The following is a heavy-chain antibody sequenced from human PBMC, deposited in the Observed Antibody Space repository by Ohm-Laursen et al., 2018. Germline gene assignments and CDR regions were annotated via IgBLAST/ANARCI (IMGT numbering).Heavy chain of an antibody. CDR1: GFSFDDFA. CDR2: IGWNGGTV. CDR3: AKATSGDSAFYRGRGVFDY. Sequence: SLRLSCAASGFSFDDFAMHWVRQVPGKGLEWVSGIGWNGGTVNYADSVKGRFTISRDSAKKSVYLQMNSLRPDDTALYYCAKATSGDSAFYRGRGVFDYWGQGTLVTVSS. V-gene: IGHV3-9*01. D-gene: IGHD2-8*01. J-gene: IGHJ4*02.